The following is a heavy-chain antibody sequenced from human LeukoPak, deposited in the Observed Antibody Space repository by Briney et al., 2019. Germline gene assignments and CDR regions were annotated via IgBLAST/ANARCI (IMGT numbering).Heavy chain of an antibody. V-gene: IGHV4-34*01. CDR1: GGSISNYY. Sequence: TSSETLSLTCTVSGGSISNYYWSWIRQPPGKGLEWIGEINHSGSTNYNPSLKSRVTISVDTSKNQFSLKLSSVTAADTAVYYCARGRLGTPPDYWGQGTLVTVSS. CDR2: INHSGST. CDR3: ARGRLGTPPDY. J-gene: IGHJ4*02. D-gene: IGHD7-27*01.